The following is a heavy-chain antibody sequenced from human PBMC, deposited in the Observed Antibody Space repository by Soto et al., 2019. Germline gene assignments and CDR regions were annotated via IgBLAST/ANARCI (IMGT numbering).Heavy chain of an antibody. Sequence: GGSLRLSCAASVFAVSSPWMRWFREAPGKGLEWVANIKQDGSEQYYVDSVRGRFTVSRDNAKNSLSLNMTSMTAADTAVYYCVRGGRTGTTLGPWGQGTLVTVSS. CDR1: VFAVSSPW. J-gene: IGHJ5*02. CDR3: VRGGRTGTTLGP. CDR2: IKQDGSEQ. V-gene: IGHV3-7*03. D-gene: IGHD1-7*01.